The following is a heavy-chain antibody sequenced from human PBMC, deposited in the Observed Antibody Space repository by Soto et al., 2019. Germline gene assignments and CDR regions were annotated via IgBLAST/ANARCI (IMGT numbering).Heavy chain of an antibody. CDR2: ISSSGSTI. CDR3: ARDGSPGPRRFPNF. V-gene: IGHV3-11*01. J-gene: IGHJ4*02. Sequence: QVQLVESGGGLVKPGGSLRLSCAASGFTFSDYYMSWIRQAPGKGLECVSYISSSGSTIYYSDSVKGRFTISRDNAKNSLYLKMNSLRAEDTAVYYCARDGSPGPRRFPNFWGQGTLVTVYS. D-gene: IGHD1-26*01. CDR1: GFTFSDYY.